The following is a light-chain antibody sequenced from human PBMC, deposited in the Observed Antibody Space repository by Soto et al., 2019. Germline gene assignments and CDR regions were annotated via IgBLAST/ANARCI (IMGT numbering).Light chain of an antibody. J-gene: IGKJ2*01. CDR1: QSVGSTY. CDR2: EAS. CDR3: QQFGTSPRYT. Sequence: ELLLTQSPGTLSLYPGERVTLSCRTSQSVGSTYLAWYQQKPGQAPRLLIYEASRRSTGIPDRFSGSGSGTDFTLTISRLDPEDFAVYYCQQFGTSPRYTFGQGTKLAI. V-gene: IGKV3-20*01.